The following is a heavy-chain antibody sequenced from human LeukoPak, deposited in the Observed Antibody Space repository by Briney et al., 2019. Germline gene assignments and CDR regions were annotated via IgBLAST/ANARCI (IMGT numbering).Heavy chain of an antibody. Sequence: SETLSLTCTVSGGSISSYYWSWIRQPAGKGLEWIGRIYTSGSTNYNPSLKSRVTISVDMSKNQFSLKLSSVTAADTAVYYCARDRGYYDILTGYIPQYYFDYWGQGTLVTVSS. J-gene: IGHJ4*02. CDR1: GGSISSYY. CDR3: ARDRGYYDILTGYIPQYYFDY. D-gene: IGHD3-9*01. V-gene: IGHV4-4*07. CDR2: IYTSGST.